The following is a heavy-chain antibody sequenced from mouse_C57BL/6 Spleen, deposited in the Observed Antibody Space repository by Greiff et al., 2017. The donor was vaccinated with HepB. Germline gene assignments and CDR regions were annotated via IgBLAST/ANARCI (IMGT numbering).Heavy chain of an antibody. J-gene: IGHJ2*01. CDR1: GYSFTSYY. CDR2: IYPGSGNT. V-gene: IGHV1-66*01. D-gene: IGHD3-1*01. CDR3: AREGLY. Sequence: VKLMESGPELVKPGASVKISCKASGYSFTSYYIHWVQQRPGQGLEWIGWIYPGSGNTKYNEKFKGKATLTADTSSSTAYMQLSSLTSEDSAVYYCAREGLYWGQGTTLTVSS.